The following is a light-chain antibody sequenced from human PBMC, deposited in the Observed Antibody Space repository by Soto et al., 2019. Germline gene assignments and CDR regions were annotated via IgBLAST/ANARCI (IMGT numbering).Light chain of an antibody. J-gene: IGLJ2*01. V-gene: IGLV2-8*01. CDR1: SSDVGGYNY. Sequence: QSALTQPPSASGSPGQSVTISCTGTSSDVGGYNYVSWYQQHPGKVPKLMIYEVTKRPSGVPDRFSGSKSGNAASLTVSGLQAEDEADYYCTSYAGSTTILFGGGTKLTVL. CDR3: TSYAGSTTIL. CDR2: EVT.